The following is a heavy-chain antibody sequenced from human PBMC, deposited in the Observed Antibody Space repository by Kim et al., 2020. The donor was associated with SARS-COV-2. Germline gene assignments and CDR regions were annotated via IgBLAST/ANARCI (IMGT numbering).Heavy chain of an antibody. CDR1: GFTFSASA. V-gene: IGHV3-73*01. Sequence: GGSLRLSCAASGFTFSASAMHWVRQASGKGLEWVGRIRSKPNNYATSYAASVTGRFTISRDDSTNTVYLPMDSLKTDDTAAYFCSRHSGKHGDRGFDNWG. D-gene: IGHD4-17*01. J-gene: IGHJ4*01. CDR2: IRSKPNNYAT. CDR3: SRHSGKHGDRGFDN.